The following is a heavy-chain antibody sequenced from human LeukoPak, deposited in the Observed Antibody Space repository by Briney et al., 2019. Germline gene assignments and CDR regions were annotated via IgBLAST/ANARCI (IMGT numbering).Heavy chain of an antibody. D-gene: IGHD3-9*01. V-gene: IGHV4-38-2*02. CDR3: ASGRYFENFDY. Sequence: SETLSLTCSVSGYFISSGHYWGWIRQPPGKGLEGIGYIYYSGSTNYNPSLKSRVTISVDTSKNQFSLKLSSVTAADTAVYYCASGRYFENFDYWGQGTLVTVSS. CDR2: IYYSGST. CDR1: GYFISSGHY. J-gene: IGHJ4*02.